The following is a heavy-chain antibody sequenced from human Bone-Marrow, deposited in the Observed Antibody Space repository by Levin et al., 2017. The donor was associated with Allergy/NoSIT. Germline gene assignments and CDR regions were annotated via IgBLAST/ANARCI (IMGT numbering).Heavy chain of an antibody. CDR2: IYPGDSDS. V-gene: IGHV5-51*01. J-gene: IGHJ2*01. CDR1: GYSFSDYW. CDR3: ARTPRAATADWYFDL. D-gene: IGHD6-13*01. Sequence: GASVKVSCKASGYSFSDYWIGWVRQMPGKGLEWMGIIYPGDSDSRYSPSFQGQVTISADKSLSIAYLQWTGLKPSDTALYYCARTPRAATADWYFDLWGRGTLVTVSS.